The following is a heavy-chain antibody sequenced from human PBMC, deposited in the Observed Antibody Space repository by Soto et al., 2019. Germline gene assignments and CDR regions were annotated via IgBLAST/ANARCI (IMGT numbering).Heavy chain of an antibody. V-gene: IGHV4-34*01. CDR2: INHSGVT. Sequence: QVQLQQWGAGLLKPSGTLSLTCAVYGGSFSGYYWSWIRQPPGKGLEWIGEINHSGVTNYKPSLKRRVTVSVAQSKNQFSLQLKSVTAAASALYYCARFSRSSYYAMDVWGQGSTVTVSS. J-gene: IGHJ6*02. CDR1: GGSFSGYY. CDR3: ARFSRSSYYAMDV.